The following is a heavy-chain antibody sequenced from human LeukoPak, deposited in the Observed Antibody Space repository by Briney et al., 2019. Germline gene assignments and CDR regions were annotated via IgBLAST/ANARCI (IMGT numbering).Heavy chain of an antibody. V-gene: IGHV1-69*05. CDR2: IIPIFGTA. CDR3: ARGGGGYYHNAFDI. Sequence: ASLKASCKPSVGTLSSYAISSVRQAPGQRLECMGGIIPIFGTANYAQKFQGRVTITTDESTSTAYMELSSLRSEDTAVYYCARGGGGYYHNAFDIWGQGTMVTVSS. J-gene: IGHJ3*02. D-gene: IGHD3-22*01. CDR1: VGTLSSYA.